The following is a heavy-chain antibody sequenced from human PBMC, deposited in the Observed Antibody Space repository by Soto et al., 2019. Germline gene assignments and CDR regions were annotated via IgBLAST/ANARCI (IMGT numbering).Heavy chain of an antibody. J-gene: IGHJ5*02. D-gene: IGHD1-20*01. CDR2: IYYSGST. V-gene: IGHV4-31*03. Sequence: SETLSLTCTVSGGSISIGGYYWSWILQHPGKGLEWIGYIYYSGSTYYNPSLKSRVTISVDTSKNQFSLKLSSVTAADTAVYYCASLVWSNWKGAFDPWGQGTLVTVSS. CDR3: ASLVWSNWKGAFDP. CDR1: GGSISIGGYY.